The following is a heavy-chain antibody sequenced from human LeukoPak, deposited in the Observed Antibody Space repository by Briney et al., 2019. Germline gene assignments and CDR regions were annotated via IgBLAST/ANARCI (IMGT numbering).Heavy chain of an antibody. Sequence: GASVKVSCKASGYTFTGYYMHWVRQAPGQGLEWMGWINPNSGGTNYAQKFQGRVTMTRDTSISTAYMELSRLRSDDTAVYYCARDRLTMVRGVTSTWGQGTLVTVSS. CDR2: INPNSGGT. D-gene: IGHD3-10*01. J-gene: IGHJ4*02. CDR1: GYTFTGYY. CDR3: ARDRLTMVRGVTST. V-gene: IGHV1-2*02.